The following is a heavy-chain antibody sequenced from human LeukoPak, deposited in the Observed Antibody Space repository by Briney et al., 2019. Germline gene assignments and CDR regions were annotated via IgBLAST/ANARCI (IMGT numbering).Heavy chain of an antibody. CDR2: IYRSGST. V-gene: IGHV4-38-2*02. CDR3: ARETTVRGFGY. CDR1: GYSISSGYH. J-gene: IGHJ4*02. Sequence: SETLSLTCTVSGYSISSGYHWGWLRQPPGKGREWIGNIYRSGSTYYNPSLRSRVTISVDRSKNQFSLKLSSVTAADTAVYYCARETTVRGFGYWGQGTLVTVSS. D-gene: IGHD4-11*01.